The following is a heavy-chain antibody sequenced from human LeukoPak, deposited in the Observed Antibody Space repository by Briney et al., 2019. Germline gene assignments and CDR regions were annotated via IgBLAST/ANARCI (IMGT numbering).Heavy chain of an antibody. CDR2: IIPIFGTA. CDR1: GGTFSSYA. J-gene: IGHJ4*02. D-gene: IGHD3-3*01. Sequence: SVKVSCKASGGTFSSYAISWVRQAPGQGLGWMGGIIPIFGTANYAQKFQGRVTITADESTSTAYMELSSLRSEDTAVYYCAWGRFLEWLPDYWGQGTLVTVSS. V-gene: IGHV1-69*01. CDR3: AWGRFLEWLPDY.